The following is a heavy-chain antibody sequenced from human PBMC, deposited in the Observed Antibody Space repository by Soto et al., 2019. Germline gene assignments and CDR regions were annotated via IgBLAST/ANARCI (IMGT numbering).Heavy chain of an antibody. D-gene: IGHD6-19*01. CDR2: ISAYNGNT. Sequence: ASVTVSCKSSVYTFTSYGISCVRQAPGQGLEWMGWISAYNGNTNYAQKLQGRVTMTTDTSTSTAYMELRSLRSDDTAVYYCARVGRSGWSNYYYYYMDVWGKGTTVTVSS. CDR3: ARVGRSGWSNYYYYYMDV. J-gene: IGHJ6*03. V-gene: IGHV1-18*01. CDR1: VYTFTSYG.